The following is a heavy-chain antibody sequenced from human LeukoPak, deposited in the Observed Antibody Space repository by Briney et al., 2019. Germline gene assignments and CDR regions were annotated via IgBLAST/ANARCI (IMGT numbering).Heavy chain of an antibody. CDR3: AKGDCSGGSCSVFDY. CDR2: ISGSGGST. J-gene: IGHJ4*02. CDR1: GINLSNYA. V-gene: IGHV3-23*01. D-gene: IGHD2-15*01. Sequence: GGSLRLSCVVSGINLSNYAMSWVRQAPGKGLEWVSAISGSGGSTYYADSVKGRFTISRDNSKNTLYLQMNSLRAEDTAVYYCAKGDCSGGSCSVFDYWGQGTLVTVSS.